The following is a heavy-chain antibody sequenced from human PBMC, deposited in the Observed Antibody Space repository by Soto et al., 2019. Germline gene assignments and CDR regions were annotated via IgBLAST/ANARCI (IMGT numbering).Heavy chain of an antibody. V-gene: IGHV1-69*19. J-gene: IGHJ4*02. CDR3: AREVQVRTPAFVY. D-gene: IGHD3-10*01. Sequence: QVQLVQSGAEMKKPGSSVKVSCQSSGGTFNTYAMNWVRQAPGQGPEWMGDISPMFGAANYAPKFQGRVTITADESTVTSYMQLSSLTSEDTALYFCAREVQVRTPAFVYWGQGTLVTVSS. CDR1: GGTFNTYA. CDR2: ISPMFGAA.